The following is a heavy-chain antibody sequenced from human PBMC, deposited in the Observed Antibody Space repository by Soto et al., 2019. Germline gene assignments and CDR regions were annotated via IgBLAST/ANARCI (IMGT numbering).Heavy chain of an antibody. CDR3: AKDLVLVVSLYYFDY. J-gene: IGHJ4*02. D-gene: IGHD3-10*01. Sequence: GGSLRLSCAASGFTFSSYAMSWVRQAPGKGLEWVSAISGSGGSTYYADSVKGRFTISRDNSKNTLYLQMNSLRAEDTAVYYCAKDLVLVVSLYYFDYWGQGTLVTVSS. CDR1: GFTFSSYA. CDR2: ISGSGGST. V-gene: IGHV3-23*01.